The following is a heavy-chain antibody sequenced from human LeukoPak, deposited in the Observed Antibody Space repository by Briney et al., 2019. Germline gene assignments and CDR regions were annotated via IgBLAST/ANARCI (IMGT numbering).Heavy chain of an antibody. Sequence: KPGGSLRLSCAASGFTFSSYSMNWVRQAPGKGLEWVSSISSSSSYIYYADSVKGRFTISRDNAKNSLYLQMNSLRAEDTAVYYSAREPTVTRTYSGSYYAFDYWGQGTLVTVSS. J-gene: IGHJ4*02. CDR2: ISSSSSYI. CDR3: AREPTVTRTYSGSYYAFDY. CDR1: GFTFSSYS. V-gene: IGHV3-21*01. D-gene: IGHD1-26*01.